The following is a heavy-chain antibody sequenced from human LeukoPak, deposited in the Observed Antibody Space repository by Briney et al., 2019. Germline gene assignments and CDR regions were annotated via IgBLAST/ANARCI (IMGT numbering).Heavy chain of an antibody. J-gene: IGHJ4*02. Sequence: GGSLRLSCAVSGFTFSSYAMHWVRQAPGKGLEYVSAISSNGGSTYYANSVKGRFTISRDNSKNTLYLQMGSLRAEDMAVYYCARGRVFDYWGQGTLVTVSS. CDR1: GFTFSSYA. CDR3: ARGRVFDY. V-gene: IGHV3-64*01. CDR2: ISSNGGST. D-gene: IGHD3-3*01.